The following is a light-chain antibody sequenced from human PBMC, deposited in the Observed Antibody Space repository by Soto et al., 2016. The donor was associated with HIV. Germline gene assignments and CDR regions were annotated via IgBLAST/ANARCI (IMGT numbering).Light chain of an antibody. CDR2: QDS. V-gene: IGLV3-1*01. CDR3: NSGDAGSTHVRV. CDR1: NLGNKY. Sequence: SFELSQPPSLSVSPGQTASITCSGENLGNKYVCWYQQKPGQSPVLVIHQDSERPSGIPERFSGSSSGDTASLTITGAQAEDEADYYCNSGDAGSTHVRVFGGGTKLTVL. J-gene: IGLJ3*02.